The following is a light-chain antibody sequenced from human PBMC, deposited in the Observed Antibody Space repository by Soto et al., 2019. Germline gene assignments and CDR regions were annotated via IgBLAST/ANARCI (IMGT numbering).Light chain of an antibody. CDR1: SGHSSYA. CDR2: LNSDGSH. J-gene: IGLJ2*01. CDR3: QTWGTGGVV. Sequence: QPVLTQSPSASASLGASVKLTCTLSSGHSSYAIAWHQQQPEKGPRYLMKLNSDGSHSKGDGIPDHFSGSSSGAERYLTIPSLQSGDEADYYCQTWGTGGVVFGGGTKLTVL. V-gene: IGLV4-69*01.